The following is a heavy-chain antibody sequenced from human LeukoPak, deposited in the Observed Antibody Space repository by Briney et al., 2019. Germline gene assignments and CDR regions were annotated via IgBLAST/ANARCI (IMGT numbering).Heavy chain of an antibody. CDR1: GGTFSSYA. V-gene: IGHV1-69*13. D-gene: IGHD3-10*01. CDR2: IIPIFGTA. CDR3: AGLPRTMVRGKRNFQH. Sequence: SVKVSCKASGGTFSSYAISWVRQAPGQGLEWMGGIIPIFGTANYAQKFQGRVTITADESTSTAYMELSSLRSEDTAAYYCAGLPRTMVRGKRNFQHWGQGTLVTVSS. J-gene: IGHJ1*01.